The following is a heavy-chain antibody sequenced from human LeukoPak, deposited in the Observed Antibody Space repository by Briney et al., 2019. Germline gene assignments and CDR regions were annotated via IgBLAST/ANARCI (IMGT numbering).Heavy chain of an antibody. Sequence: ASVKVSCKASGYTFTSYYVHWVRQAHGQGLEWVGIINPNGGSTSYTQTFQGRVTMTRDTSTSTVYMELSSLRSEDTAVYYCARDRDLYCSGGSCYPGYFDDWGQGALVTVSS. V-gene: IGHV1-46*01. CDR3: ARDRDLYCSGGSCYPGYFDD. CDR2: INPNGGST. D-gene: IGHD2-15*01. CDR1: GYTFTSYY. J-gene: IGHJ4*02.